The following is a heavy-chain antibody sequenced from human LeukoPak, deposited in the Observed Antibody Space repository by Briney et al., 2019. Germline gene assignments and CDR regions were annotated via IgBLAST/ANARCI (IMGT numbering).Heavy chain of an antibody. D-gene: IGHD3-22*01. V-gene: IGHV3-21*01. CDR1: GFTFSSYS. Sequence: GGSLRLSCAASGFTFSSYSMNWVRQAPGKGLEWVSSISSSSSYIYYADSVKGRFTISRDNAKNSLYLQMNSLRAEDTAVYYCARDLYCYDSSGYYWGQGTLVTVSS. J-gene: IGHJ4*02. CDR2: ISSSSSYI. CDR3: ARDLYCYDSSGYY.